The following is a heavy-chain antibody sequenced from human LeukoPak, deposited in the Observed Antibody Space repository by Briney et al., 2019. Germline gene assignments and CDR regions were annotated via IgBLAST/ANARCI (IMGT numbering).Heavy chain of an antibody. CDR1: GGSISSGSYY. Sequence: PSETLSLTCTVSGGSISSGSYYWSWIRQPAGKGLEWIGRIYTSGITNYNPSLKSRVTMSVDTSKNQFSLKLSSVTAADTAVYYCARVGSGGDYAGPNWFDPWGQGTLVTVSS. D-gene: IGHD4-17*01. CDR2: IYTSGIT. CDR3: ARVGSGGDYAGPNWFDP. V-gene: IGHV4-61*02. J-gene: IGHJ5*02.